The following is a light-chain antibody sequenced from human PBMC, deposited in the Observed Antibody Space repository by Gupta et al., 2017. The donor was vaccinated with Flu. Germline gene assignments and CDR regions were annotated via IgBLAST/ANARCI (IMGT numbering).Light chain of an antibody. V-gene: IGLV1-44*01. Sequence: QSVLTPAPSASGTPGQRVTISCSGSSSNIGSNIVNWYQHFPGQAPKFLIYSNIQRPLGVTDRFSGSKSGTSDSLAISGLQSEDEADYYCKAWDDTLRARVFGGGTRLTVL. CDR2: SNI. CDR3: KAWDDTLRARV. CDR1: SSNIGSNI. J-gene: IGLJ3*02.